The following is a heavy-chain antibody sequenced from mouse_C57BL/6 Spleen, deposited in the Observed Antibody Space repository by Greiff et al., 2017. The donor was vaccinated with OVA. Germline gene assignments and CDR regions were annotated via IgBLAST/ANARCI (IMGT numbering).Heavy chain of an antibody. CDR2: INYDGSST. CDR3: ARIYDCDRDWYFDV. D-gene: IGHD2-4*01. J-gene: IGHJ1*03. CDR1: GFTFSDYY. V-gene: IGHV5-16*01. Sequence: EVKLMESEGGLVQPGSSMKLSCTASGFTFSDYYMAWVRQVPEKGLEWVANINYDGSSTYYLDSLKSRFIISRDNAKNILYLQMSSLKSEDTATYYCARIYDCDRDWYFDVWGTGTTVTVSS.